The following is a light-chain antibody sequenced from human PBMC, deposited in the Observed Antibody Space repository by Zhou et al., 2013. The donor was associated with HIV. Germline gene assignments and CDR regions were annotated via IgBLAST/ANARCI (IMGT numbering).Light chain of an antibody. Sequence: DIQMTQSPSSLSASVGDRVTITCRASQSISSYLNWYQQKPGKAPKLLIYAASSLQSGVPSRFSGSGSGTDFTLTISSLQPEDFATYYCQQYNSYPLTFGPGTKVDI. CDR1: QSISSY. CDR3: QQYNSYPLT. CDR2: AAS. J-gene: IGKJ3*01. V-gene: IGKV1-39*01.